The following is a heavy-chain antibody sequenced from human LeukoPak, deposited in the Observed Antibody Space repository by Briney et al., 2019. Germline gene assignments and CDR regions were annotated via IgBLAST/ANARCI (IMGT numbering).Heavy chain of an antibody. J-gene: IGHJ6*03. V-gene: IGHV1-69*13. Sequence: GASVKVSCKASGGTFSSYAISWVRQAPGQGLEWMGGIIPIFGTANYAQKFQGRVTITADEPTSTAYMELSSLRSEDTAVYYCASEKGDYDFWSDGSSYYYYMDVWGKGTTVTVSS. CDR3: ASEKGDYDFWSDGSSYYYYMDV. D-gene: IGHD3-3*01. CDR2: IIPIFGTA. CDR1: GGTFSSYA.